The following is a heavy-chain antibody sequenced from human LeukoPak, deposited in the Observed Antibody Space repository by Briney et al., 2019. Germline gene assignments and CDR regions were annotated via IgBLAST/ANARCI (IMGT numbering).Heavy chain of an antibody. CDR2: IYSGGST. J-gene: IGHJ4*02. D-gene: IGHD3-10*01. CDR1: GFTVSSNY. CDR3: ARGQVTMVRGVPSPFDY. Sequence: QSGGSLRLSCAASGFTVSSNYMSWVRQAPGKGLEWVSVIYSGGSTYYADSVKGRFTISRDNAKNSLYLQMNSLRAEDTAVYYCARGQVTMVRGVPSPFDYWGQGTLVTVSS. V-gene: IGHV3-53*01.